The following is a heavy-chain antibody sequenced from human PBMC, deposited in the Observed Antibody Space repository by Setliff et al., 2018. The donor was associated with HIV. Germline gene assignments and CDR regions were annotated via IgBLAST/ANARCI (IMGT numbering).Heavy chain of an antibody. CDR2: MSTSGSS. Sequence: SETLSLTCTVSGGSISSDPYYWGWTRQPPGKGLEWIGSMSTSGSSFYDPSLKSRVTISVAPSKNQFSLQLSSVTAAHTAVYYCASPLFSYGPLAYWGQGTLVTVSS. CDR1: GGSISSDPYY. CDR3: ASPLFSYGPLAY. J-gene: IGHJ4*02. V-gene: IGHV4-39*07. D-gene: IGHD3-16*01.